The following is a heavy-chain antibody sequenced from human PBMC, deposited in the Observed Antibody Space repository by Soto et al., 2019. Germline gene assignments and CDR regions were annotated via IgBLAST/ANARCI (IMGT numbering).Heavy chain of an antibody. V-gene: IGHV5-51*01. CDR2: IYPGDSDT. Sequence: GESLKISCRGSGYSFTSYWIGWVRQMPGKGLEWMGIIYPGDSDTRYSPSFQGQVTISADKSISTAYLQWSSLKASDTAMYYCARHRVVVAATTEASLYFDYWGQGTLVTVS. D-gene: IGHD2-15*01. CDR1: GYSFTSYW. CDR3: ARHRVVVAATTEASLYFDY. J-gene: IGHJ4*02.